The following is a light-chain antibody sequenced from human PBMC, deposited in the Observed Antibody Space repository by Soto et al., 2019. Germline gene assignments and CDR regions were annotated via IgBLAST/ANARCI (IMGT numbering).Light chain of an antibody. CDR3: QVWDGSSVI. Sequence: SYELTQPPSVSVAPGKTASITCGGNNIGSKSVHWYQQKPGQAPILVIDYNSDRPSGIPERFSGSNSGNTATLTITRVEAGDEADFYCQVWDGSSVIFGGVTKLTVL. CDR1: NIGSKS. V-gene: IGLV3-21*04. J-gene: IGLJ2*01. CDR2: YNS.